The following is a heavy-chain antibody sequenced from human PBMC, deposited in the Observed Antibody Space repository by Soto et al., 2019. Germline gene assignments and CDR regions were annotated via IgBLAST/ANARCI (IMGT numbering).Heavy chain of an antibody. D-gene: IGHD3-16*02. Sequence: EVHLVESGGGLVQSGGSLRLSCAASGFSFSNHWMHWVRQAPGKGLVWVSRTNEDGSRTDYADSVQGRFTISRDNANNALYLHMNSLRAEDTAIYYCSTDLSGQYDYWGQGVLVTVSS. V-gene: IGHV3-74*01. CDR1: GFSFSNHW. CDR3: STDLSGQYDY. J-gene: IGHJ4*02. CDR2: TNEDGSRT.